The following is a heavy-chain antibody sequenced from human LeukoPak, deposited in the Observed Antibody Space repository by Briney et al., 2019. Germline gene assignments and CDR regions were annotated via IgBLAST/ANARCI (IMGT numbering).Heavy chain of an antibody. D-gene: IGHD3-10*01. J-gene: IGHJ4*02. Sequence: GGSLRLSCAASGFTFITYWMHWVRQAPGKGLVWVSRINPDGSTTSYADSVKGRFTVSRDNAKNTLYLQMNSLRVEDTAVYYCARGPPDGSGSYYPGADWGQGTLVTVSS. V-gene: IGHV3-74*01. CDR3: ARGPPDGSGSYYPGAD. CDR1: GFTFITYW. CDR2: INPDGSTT.